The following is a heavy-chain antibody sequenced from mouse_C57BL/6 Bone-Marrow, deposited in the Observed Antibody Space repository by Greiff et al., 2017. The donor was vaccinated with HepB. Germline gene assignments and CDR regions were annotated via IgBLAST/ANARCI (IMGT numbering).Heavy chain of an antibody. Sequence: VQLQQPGAELVKPGASVKLSCKASGYTFTSYWMQWVKQRPGQGLEWIGEIDPSDSYTNYNQKFKGKATLTVDTSSSTAYMQLSSLTSEDSAVYYCARYGYYGSSYRFAYWGQGTLVTVSA. J-gene: IGHJ3*01. CDR1: GYTFTSYW. V-gene: IGHV1-50*01. D-gene: IGHD1-1*01. CDR3: ARYGYYGSSYRFAY. CDR2: IDPSDSYT.